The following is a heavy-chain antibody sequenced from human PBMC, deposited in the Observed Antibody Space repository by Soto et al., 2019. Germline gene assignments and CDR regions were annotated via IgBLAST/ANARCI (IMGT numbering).Heavy chain of an antibody. V-gene: IGHV3-73*02. Sequence: EVQLVESGGGLVQPGGSLKLSCAASGFTFSGSAMHWVRQASGKGLEWVGRIRSKANSYATAYVASVKGRFTTSRDDSKNTAYLQMNSLKTEDTAVYYCSRLVGATSSFDSWGQGTLVTVSS. D-gene: IGHD1-26*01. CDR2: IRSKANSYAT. CDR1: GFTFSGSA. J-gene: IGHJ4*02. CDR3: SRLVGATSSFDS.